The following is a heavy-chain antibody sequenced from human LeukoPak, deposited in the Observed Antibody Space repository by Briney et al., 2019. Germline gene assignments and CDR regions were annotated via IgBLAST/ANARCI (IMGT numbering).Heavy chain of an antibody. CDR2: ISAYNGNT. J-gene: IGHJ6*02. CDR3: ASTPYSSSWYYYYYGMDV. CDR1: GSTLTSYG. V-gene: IGHV1-18*01. Sequence: ASVKVSCKASGSTLTSYGISWVRQAPGQGLEWMVWISAYNGNTNYAQKLQGRVTMTTDTSTSTAYMELRSLRSDDTAVYYCASTPYSSSWYYYYYGMDVWGQGTTVTVSS. D-gene: IGHD6-13*01.